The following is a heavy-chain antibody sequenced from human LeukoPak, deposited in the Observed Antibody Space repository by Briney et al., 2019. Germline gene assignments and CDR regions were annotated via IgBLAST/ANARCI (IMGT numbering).Heavy chain of an antibody. J-gene: IGHJ5*02. CDR1: GGSISSGGYY. V-gene: IGHV4-31*03. D-gene: IGHD2-2*01. CDR2: IYHSGST. CDR3: ARDGRYCSTTSCQGGIDP. Sequence: SETLSLTCSVSGGSISSGGYYWNWIRQHPGKGLEWIGYIYHSGSTNYNPSLKSRVTISVDTSKNQFSLKLNSVTAADTAVYYCARDGRYCSTTSCQGGIDPWGQGTLVTVSS.